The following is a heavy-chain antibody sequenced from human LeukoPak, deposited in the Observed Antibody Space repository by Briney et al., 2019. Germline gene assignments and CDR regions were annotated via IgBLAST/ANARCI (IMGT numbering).Heavy chain of an antibody. Sequence: GGSLRLSCAASGLTLSNYNMSWVRQAPGKGLEWVSGISASGASTYYPDSVKGRFTISRDDSKTTLYLQMNSLRAEDTAVYYCAKRTSSSRYGPFDYWGQGTLVTVSS. CDR2: ISASGAST. D-gene: IGHD6-13*01. CDR1: GLTLSNYN. CDR3: AKRTSSSRYGPFDY. V-gene: IGHV3-23*01. J-gene: IGHJ4*02.